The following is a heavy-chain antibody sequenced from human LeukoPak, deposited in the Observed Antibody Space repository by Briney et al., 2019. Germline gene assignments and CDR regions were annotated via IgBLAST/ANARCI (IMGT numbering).Heavy chain of an antibody. CDR1: GYSFINYW. Sequence: GESLKISCKGSGYSFINYWIGWVRQMPGKGLEWMGIIYPGDSDTRYSPSFQGQVTISADKSISTAYLQWSSLKASDTAMYYCARRRYNVYSGSDFDSWGQGTLVTVSS. V-gene: IGHV5-51*01. CDR2: IYPGDSDT. J-gene: IGHJ5*01. D-gene: IGHD5-12*01. CDR3: ARRRYNVYSGSDFDS.